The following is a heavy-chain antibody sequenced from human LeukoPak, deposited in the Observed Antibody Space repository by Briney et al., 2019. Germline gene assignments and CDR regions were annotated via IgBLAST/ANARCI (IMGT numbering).Heavy chain of an antibody. CDR2: ISGSGGST. CDR3: AGGAAITARLVY. CDR1: GFTFSSYA. J-gene: IGHJ4*02. V-gene: IGHV3-23*01. D-gene: IGHD6-6*01. Sequence: GGSLRLSCAASGFTFSSYAMSWVRQAPGKGLEWVSAISGSGGSTYYADSVKGRFTISRDSSKNTLFLQMNNLRAEDTAVYYCAGGAAITARLVYWGQGTLVPVSS.